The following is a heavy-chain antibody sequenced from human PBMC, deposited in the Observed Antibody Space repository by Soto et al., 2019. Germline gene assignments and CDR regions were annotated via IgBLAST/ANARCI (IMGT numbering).Heavy chain of an antibody. D-gene: IGHD3-10*01. CDR2: IWYDGSNK. V-gene: IGHV3-33*01. J-gene: IGHJ6*02. CDR3: ARGRVNYGMDV. CDR1: GFTFSSYG. Sequence: QVQLVESGGGVVQPGRSLRLSCAASGFTFSSYGMHWVRQAPGKGLAWVAVIWYDGSNKYYADSVKGRFTISRDNSKNTLYLQMNSLRAEDTAVYYCARGRVNYGMDVWGQGTTVTVSS.